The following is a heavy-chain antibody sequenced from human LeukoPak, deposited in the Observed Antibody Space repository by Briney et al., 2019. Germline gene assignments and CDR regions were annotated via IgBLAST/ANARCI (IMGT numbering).Heavy chain of an antibody. Sequence: PGGSLRLSCAASGFTFSSYWMSWVRQAPGKGLEWVANIKQDGSEKYYVDSVKGRFTISRDNAKNSLYLQMNSLRAEDTAVYYCARDSELWFGELPDYWGQGTLVTVSS. CDR3: ARDSELWFGELPDY. D-gene: IGHD3-10*01. CDR2: IKQDGSEK. J-gene: IGHJ4*02. CDR1: GFTFSSYW. V-gene: IGHV3-7*01.